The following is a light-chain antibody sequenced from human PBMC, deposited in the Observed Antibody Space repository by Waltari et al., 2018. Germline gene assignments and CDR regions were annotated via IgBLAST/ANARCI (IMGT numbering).Light chain of an antibody. CDR1: QTVSSIS. V-gene: IGKV3-20*01. J-gene: IGKJ4*01. Sequence: CRASQTVSSISLSWYQQKPGQAPRLLIYGASTRATGIPDRFSGRGSGTDFTLTISRLEPEDFAVYYCQQYDGIVLTFGGGTKAEI. CDR3: QQYDGIVLT. CDR2: GAS.